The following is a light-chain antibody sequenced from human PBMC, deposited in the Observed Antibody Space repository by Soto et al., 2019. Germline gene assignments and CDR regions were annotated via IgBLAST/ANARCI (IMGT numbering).Light chain of an antibody. V-gene: IGKV2D-29*02. CDR1: QSLVDNDGNTY. J-gene: IGKJ5*01. Sequence: DVEMTQSPLSLPVTLGQPASISCRSSQSLVDNDGNTYLNWYLQKPGQSPQLLIYDVSTRVSGVPERFSGSGSGTDFTLEISSVETDDVGIYYCMQSTHLPPTFGQGTRLEIK. CDR3: MQSTHLPPT. CDR2: DVS.